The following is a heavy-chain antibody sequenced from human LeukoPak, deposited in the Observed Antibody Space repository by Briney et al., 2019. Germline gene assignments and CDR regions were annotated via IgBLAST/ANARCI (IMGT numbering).Heavy chain of an antibody. CDR3: ARDLGNFDRGGSYFDC. J-gene: IGHJ4*02. CDR2: IWYDGSKK. D-gene: IGHD4-23*01. V-gene: IGHV3-33*01. CDR1: GFTLTNHG. Sequence: GGSLRLSCAASGFTLTNHGFHWVRQAPGKGLEWVALIWYDGSKKVYVDSVKGRFTISRDDLKNTLYLQMNSLRDEDTAVYYCARDLGNFDRGGSYFDCWGQGTLVTVSS.